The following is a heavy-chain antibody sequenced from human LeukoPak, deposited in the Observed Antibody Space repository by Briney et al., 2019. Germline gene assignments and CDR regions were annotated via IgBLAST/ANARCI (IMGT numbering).Heavy chain of an antibody. D-gene: IGHD6-13*01. J-gene: IGHJ3*02. CDR3: ARGTRIGATGDAAFDI. Sequence: GGSLRLSCAASGFAFSDYAMHWVRQAPGKGLEWVAVISYDGGNKYYADSVKGRFAVSRDNSKSTLYLQMNSLGVEDTAVHYCARGTRIGATGDAAFDIWGQGTMVTVSS. CDR2: ISYDGGNK. V-gene: IGHV3-30*09. CDR1: GFAFSDYA.